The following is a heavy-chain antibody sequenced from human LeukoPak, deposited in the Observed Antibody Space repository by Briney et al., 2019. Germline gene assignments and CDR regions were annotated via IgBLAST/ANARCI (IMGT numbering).Heavy chain of an antibody. D-gene: IGHD3-3*01. V-gene: IGHV1-8*01. J-gene: IGHJ4*02. CDR3: ARAKITIFGVVITKGFDY. CDR1: GYSFTSYD. Sequence: GASVKVSCKASGYSFTSYDINWVRQATGQGLEWMGWMNPNSGNTGYAQKFQGRVTMTRSTSISTAYMELSSLRSEDTAVYYCARAKITIFGVVITKGFDYWGQGTLVTVSS. CDR2: MNPNSGNT.